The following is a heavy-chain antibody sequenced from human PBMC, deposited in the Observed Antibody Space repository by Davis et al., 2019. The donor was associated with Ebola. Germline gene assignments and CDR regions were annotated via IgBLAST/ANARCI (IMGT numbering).Heavy chain of an antibody. CDR2: IYYSGST. J-gene: IGHJ6*02. CDR3: AREGFSVHCSGGSCYSYGMDV. V-gene: IGHV4-59*12. Sequence: MPGGSLRLSCTVSGGSISSYYWSWIRQPPGKGLEWIGYIYYSGSTNYNPSLKSRVTISVDTSKNQFSLKLSSVTAADTAVYYCAREGFSVHCSGGSCYSYGMDVWGQGTAVTVSS. CDR1: GGSISSYY. D-gene: IGHD2-15*01.